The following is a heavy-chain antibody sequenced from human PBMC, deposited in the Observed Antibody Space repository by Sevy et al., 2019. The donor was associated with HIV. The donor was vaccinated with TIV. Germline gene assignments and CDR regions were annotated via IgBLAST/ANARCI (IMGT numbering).Heavy chain of an antibody. CDR2: ISWNSGSI. J-gene: IGHJ3*02. D-gene: IGHD5-12*01. Sequence: GGSLRLSCAASGFTFDDYAMHWVRQAPGKGLEWVSGISWNSGSIGYADSVKGRFTISRDNAKNSLYLQRNSLRAEDTALYYCAKDIVVYSGYDSDAFDIWGQGTMVTVSS. CDR1: GFTFDDYA. V-gene: IGHV3-9*01. CDR3: AKDIVVYSGYDSDAFDI.